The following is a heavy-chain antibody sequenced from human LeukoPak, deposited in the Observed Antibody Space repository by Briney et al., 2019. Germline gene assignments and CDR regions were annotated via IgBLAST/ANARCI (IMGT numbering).Heavy chain of an antibody. D-gene: IGHD1-26*01. CDR3: ARVGKLPPHPEYYFDY. V-gene: IGHV4-30-4*08. CDR2: IYYSGSS. Sequence: PSQTLSLTCTVSGGSISSGDYYWSWIRQPPGKGLEWIGYIYYSGSSYYNPSLKSRVTISVDTSKNQFSLKLSSVTAVDTAVYYCARVGKLPPHPEYYFDYWGQGTLVTVSS. CDR1: GGSISSGDYY. J-gene: IGHJ4*02.